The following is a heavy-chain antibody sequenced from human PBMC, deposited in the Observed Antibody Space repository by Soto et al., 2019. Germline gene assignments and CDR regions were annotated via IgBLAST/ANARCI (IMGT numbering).Heavy chain of an antibody. Sequence: GASVKVSCKASGYTFTSYYMHWVRQAPGQGLEWMGIINPSGGSTSYAQKFQGRVTMTRDTSTSTVYMELSSLRSEDTAVYYCASSSGWEDAFDIWGQGTMVTVSS. V-gene: IGHV1-46*03. J-gene: IGHJ3*02. D-gene: IGHD6-19*01. CDR1: GYTFTSYY. CDR2: INPSGGST. CDR3: ASSSGWEDAFDI.